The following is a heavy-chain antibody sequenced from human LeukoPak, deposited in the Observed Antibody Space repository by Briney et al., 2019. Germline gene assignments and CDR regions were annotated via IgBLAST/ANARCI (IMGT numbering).Heavy chain of an antibody. Sequence: GGSLRLSCAASGFTFSSYAMSWVRQAPGKGLEWVSAISGSGGSTYYADSVKGRFTISRDNSKNTLYLQMNSLRAEDTAVYYCAKDLIPLAAAGTGNAFDIWGQGTMVTVSS. CDR1: GFTFSSYA. CDR3: AKDLIPLAAAGTGNAFDI. CDR2: ISGSGGST. V-gene: IGHV3-23*01. D-gene: IGHD6-13*01. J-gene: IGHJ3*02.